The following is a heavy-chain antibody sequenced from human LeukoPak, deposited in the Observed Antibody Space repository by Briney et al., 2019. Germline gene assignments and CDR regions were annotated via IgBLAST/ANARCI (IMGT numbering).Heavy chain of an antibody. J-gene: IGHJ4*02. Sequence: PGGSLRLSCAASGFTFSSYAMHWVRQAPGKGLEWVAVISYDGSNKYYADSVKGRFTISRDNSKNTLYLQMNSLRAEDTAVYYCARDMYSSSWYSGLFDYWGQGNLVTVSS. D-gene: IGHD6-13*01. CDR1: GFTFSSYA. V-gene: IGHV3-30*04. CDR2: ISYDGSNK. CDR3: ARDMYSSSWYSGLFDY.